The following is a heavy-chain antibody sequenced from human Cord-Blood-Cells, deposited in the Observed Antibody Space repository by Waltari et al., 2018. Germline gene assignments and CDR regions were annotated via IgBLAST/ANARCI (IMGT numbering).Heavy chain of an antibody. CDR2: IYHSGST. CDR3: ARGRVYDIVVVPAAKGAFDI. V-gene: IGHV4-38-2*02. CDR1: GYSLSSGYY. Sequence: QVKLQESGPGLVKPSETLSLTCTVSGYSLSSGYYWGWIRQPPGKGLEWIGSIYHSGSTYYNPSLKSRVTISVDTSKNQFSLKLSSVTAADTAVYYCARGRVYDIVVVPAAKGAFDIWGQGTMVTVSS. D-gene: IGHD2-2*01. J-gene: IGHJ3*02.